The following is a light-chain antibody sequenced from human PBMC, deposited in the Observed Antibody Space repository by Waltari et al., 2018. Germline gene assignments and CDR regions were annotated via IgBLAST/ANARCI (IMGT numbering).Light chain of an antibody. CDR1: QGISSY. V-gene: IGKV1-8*01. CDR3: QQYYSYSWT. Sequence: AIRMTQSPSSLSASTGERVTLTCRASQGISSYLAWYQQKPGKAPKLLIYAASTLQSRVTSRFSGSGSETDFTLTISCLQSEDFATYYCQQYYSYSWTFGQGTKVKIK. CDR2: AAS. J-gene: IGKJ1*01.